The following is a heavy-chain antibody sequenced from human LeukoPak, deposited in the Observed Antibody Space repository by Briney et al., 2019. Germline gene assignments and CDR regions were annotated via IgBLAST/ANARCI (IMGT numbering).Heavy chain of an antibody. J-gene: IGHJ3*02. Sequence: PSETLSLTCTVSGGSISSSSYYWSWIRQPPGKGLEWIGYIYYSGSTNYNPSLKSRVTISVDTSKNQFSLKLSSVTAADTAVYYCARVRYSSSSWDAFDIWGQGTMVTVSS. CDR1: GGSISSSSYY. V-gene: IGHV4-61*01. CDR3: ARVRYSSSSWDAFDI. D-gene: IGHD6-6*01. CDR2: IYYSGST.